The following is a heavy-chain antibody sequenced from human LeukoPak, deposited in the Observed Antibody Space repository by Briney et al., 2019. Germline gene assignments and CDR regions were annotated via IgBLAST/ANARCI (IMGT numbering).Heavy chain of an antibody. CDR2: IYYSGST. Sequence: SETLSLTCTVSGGXISSSSYYWGWIRQPPGKGLEWIGSIYYSGSTYYNPSLKSRVTISVDTSKNQFSLKLSSVTAADTAVYYCARHYYDSSGFVPDHFDYWGQGTLVTVSS. CDR1: GGXISSSSYY. CDR3: ARHYYDSSGFVPDHFDY. V-gene: IGHV4-39*01. D-gene: IGHD3-22*01. J-gene: IGHJ4*02.